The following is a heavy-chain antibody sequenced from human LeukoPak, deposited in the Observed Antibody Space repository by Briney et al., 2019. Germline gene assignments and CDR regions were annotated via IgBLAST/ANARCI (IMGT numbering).Heavy chain of an antibody. J-gene: IGHJ5*02. CDR1: GFTFSSYG. CDR2: IHYDE. Sequence: GGSLRLSCAASGFTFSSYGMHWVRQAPGKGLEWVAFIHYDEYYADSVKGRLTISRDNFKNTLSLQMNGLRVEDTALYYCVNSGFDPWGQGTLVTVSS. D-gene: IGHD3-10*01. CDR3: VNSGFDP. V-gene: IGHV3-30*02.